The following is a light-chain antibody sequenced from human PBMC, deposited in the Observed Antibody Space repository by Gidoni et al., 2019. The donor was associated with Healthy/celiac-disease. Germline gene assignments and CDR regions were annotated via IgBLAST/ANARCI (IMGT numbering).Light chain of an antibody. Sequence: DIQMTQSPSSLSASVGDRVTITCQASQDISNYLNWYQQKPGKAPKLLIYDASNLETGVPSRFSGSGSGTDFTFTISSLQPEDIVTYYCQQYDNLPFGPGTKVDIK. CDR3: QQYDNLP. V-gene: IGKV1-33*01. J-gene: IGKJ3*01. CDR2: DAS. CDR1: QDISNY.